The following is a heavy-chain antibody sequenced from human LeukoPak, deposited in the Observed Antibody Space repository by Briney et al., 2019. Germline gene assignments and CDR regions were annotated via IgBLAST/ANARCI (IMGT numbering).Heavy chain of an antibody. CDR1: GGTFSSYA. Sequence: ASVKVSCKASGGTFSSYAISWVRQASGQGLEWMGGIIPIFGTANYAQKFQGRVTITADESTSTAYMELSSLRSEDTAVYYCASGVVVPAAPQGWFDPWGQGTLVTVSS. CDR2: IIPIFGTA. CDR3: ASGVVVPAAPQGWFDP. D-gene: IGHD2-2*01. J-gene: IGHJ5*02. V-gene: IGHV1-69*13.